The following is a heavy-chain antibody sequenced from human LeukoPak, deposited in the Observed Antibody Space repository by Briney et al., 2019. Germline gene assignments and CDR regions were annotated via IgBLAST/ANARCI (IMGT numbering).Heavy chain of an antibody. CDR2: IRSDSSTK. J-gene: IGHJ5*01. CDR1: GFSISNYG. V-gene: IGHV3-48*01. Sequence: PGGSLRLSCAGSGFSISNYGMNWVRQAPGKGLEWRSYIRSDSSTKYYADSVEGRFTISRDNAQNSLYLQMNSLRPEDTAVYYCATPPRAYTSSWGHGTLVTVSS. CDR3: ATPPRAYTSS. D-gene: IGHD5-18*01.